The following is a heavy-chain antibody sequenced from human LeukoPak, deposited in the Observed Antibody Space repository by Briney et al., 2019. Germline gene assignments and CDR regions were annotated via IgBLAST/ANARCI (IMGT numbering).Heavy chain of an antibody. Sequence: GGSLRLSCAASGFTVSTNYMSWVRQAPGKGLEWVSLIYSGGGTYYADSVKGRFTISRDNSRNTLSLQMNSLRVDDTAVYYCARGFCSVTTWGYFDYWGQGALVTVSS. J-gene: IGHJ4*02. CDR2: IYSGGGT. CDR1: GFTVSTNY. V-gene: IGHV3-66*01. CDR3: ARGFCSVTTWGYFDY. D-gene: IGHD4-17*01.